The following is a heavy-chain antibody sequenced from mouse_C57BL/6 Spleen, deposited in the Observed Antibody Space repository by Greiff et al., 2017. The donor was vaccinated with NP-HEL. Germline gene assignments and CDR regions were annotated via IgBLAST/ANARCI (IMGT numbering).Heavy chain of an antibody. CDR3: AREGYGSSYWYFDV. D-gene: IGHD1-1*01. CDR2: ISDGGSYT. V-gene: IGHV5-4*01. CDR1: GFTFSSYA. Sequence: DVHLVESGGGLVKPGGSLKLSCAASGFTFSSYAMSWVRQTPEKRLEWVATISDGGSYTYYPDNVKGRFTISRDNAKNNLYLQMSHLKSEDTAMYYCAREGYGSSYWYFDVWGTGTTVTVSS. J-gene: IGHJ1*03.